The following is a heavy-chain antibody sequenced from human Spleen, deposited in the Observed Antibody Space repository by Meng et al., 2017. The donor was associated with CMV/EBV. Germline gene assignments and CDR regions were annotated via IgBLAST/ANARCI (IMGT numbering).Heavy chain of an antibody. Sequence: GESLKISCAASGFTFDIYAMHWVRQAPGKGLEWVSSISSSRSYIHYRDSVKGRFTISRDNAKTSVYLQMNSLRAEDTALYFCARERLYQPLWGDALDIWGQGTMVTVSS. J-gene: IGHJ3*02. V-gene: IGHV3-21*01. CDR3: ARERLYQPLWGDALDI. D-gene: IGHD2-2*01. CDR2: ISSSRSYI. CDR1: GFTFDIYA.